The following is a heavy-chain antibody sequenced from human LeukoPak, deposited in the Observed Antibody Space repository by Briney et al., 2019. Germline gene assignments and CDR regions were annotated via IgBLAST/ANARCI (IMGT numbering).Heavy chain of an antibody. Sequence: SETLSLTCTVSGGSISNYFWSWIRQSPGKGLEWIGYIYYSGSTNYNPSLKSRVTISVDTSKNQFSLKLSSVTAADTAVYYCARLPILSTAPFYYYYYGMDVWGQGTTVTVSS. CDR2: IYYSGST. CDR3: ARLPILSTAPFYYYYYGMDV. V-gene: IGHV4-59*08. J-gene: IGHJ6*02. CDR1: GGSISNYF. D-gene: IGHD2-21*01.